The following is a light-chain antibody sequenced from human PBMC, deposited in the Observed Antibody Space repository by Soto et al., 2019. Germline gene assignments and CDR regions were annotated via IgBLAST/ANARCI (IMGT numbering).Light chain of an antibody. CDR3: QQYGSSGT. CDR1: QSVSNNY. CDR2: GAS. V-gene: IGKV3-20*01. J-gene: IGKJ1*01. Sequence: EIVLTQSPGTLSLSPGERATLSCRASQSVSNNYLAWYQQKPGQAPRLLIYGASNRATGIPDRFSGSGSGTYFTLTISRLEPEDFAVYYCQQYGSSGTFGQGTKGEIK.